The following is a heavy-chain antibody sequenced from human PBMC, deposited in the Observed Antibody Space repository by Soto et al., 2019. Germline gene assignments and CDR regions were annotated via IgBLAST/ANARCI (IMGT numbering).Heavy chain of an antibody. Sequence: GGSLRLSCAASAFSFRPRATSWVRQAPGKGLEWVASIRPGGDSTYYAASVKGRFAVSRDNSNVTLYLQMDSLRVEDTAIYYGTTHEEGAPWARGFGSWGQGTLVTAPQ. J-gene: IGHJ5*01. V-gene: IGHV3-23*01. CDR3: TTHEEGAPWARGFGS. CDR2: IRPGGDST. D-gene: IGHD1-26*01. CDR1: AFSFRPRA.